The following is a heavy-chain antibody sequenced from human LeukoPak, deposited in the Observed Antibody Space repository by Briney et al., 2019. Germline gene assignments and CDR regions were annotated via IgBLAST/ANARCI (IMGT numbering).Heavy chain of an antibody. V-gene: IGHV1-2*02. Sequence: ASVKVSCKASGYTLTGYYMHWVRQAPGQGLEWMGWINPNSGGTNYAQKFQGRVTMTRDTSISTAYMELSRLRSDDTAVYYCAREYSYGPDLDYWGQGTLVTVSS. CDR1: GYTLTGYY. CDR2: INPNSGGT. J-gene: IGHJ4*02. D-gene: IGHD5-18*01. CDR3: AREYSYGPDLDY.